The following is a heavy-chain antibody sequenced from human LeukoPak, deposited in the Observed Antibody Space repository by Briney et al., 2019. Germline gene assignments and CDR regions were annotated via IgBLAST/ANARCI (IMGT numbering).Heavy chain of an antibody. V-gene: IGHV5-51*01. CDR1: GYTFTTSW. J-gene: IGHJ4*02. D-gene: IGHD3-10*01. CDR3: ARRIIRGVITSPFDY. CDR2: IYPGDSDT. Sequence: GGSLKISCQGSGYTFTTSWIGWVPQLPGKGPEWMGIIYPGDSDTTYSPSFQGQITISADKSISTAYLQWSSLKASDTAMYYCARRIIRGVITSPFDYWGQGALVTVSS.